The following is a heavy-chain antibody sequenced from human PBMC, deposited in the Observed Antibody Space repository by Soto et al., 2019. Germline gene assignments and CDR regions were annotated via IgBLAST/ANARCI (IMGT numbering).Heavy chain of an antibody. CDR3: ARGYCSGGSCYPSYYYYYMDV. CDR1: GYSFTSYW. J-gene: IGHJ6*03. V-gene: IGHV5-51*01. CDR2: IYPGDSDT. Sequence: PGESLKISCKGSGYSFTSYWIGWVRQMPGKGLEWMGIIYPGDSDTRYSPSFRGQVTISADKSISTAYLQWSSLKASDTAMYYCARGYCSGGSCYPSYYYYYMDVWGKGTTVTVSS. D-gene: IGHD2-15*01.